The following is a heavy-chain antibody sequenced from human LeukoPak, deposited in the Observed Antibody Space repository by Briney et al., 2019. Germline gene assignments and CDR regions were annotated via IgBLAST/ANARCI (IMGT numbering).Heavy chain of an antibody. D-gene: IGHD6-19*01. J-gene: IGHJ3*02. CDR2: ISWNSGTI. CDR3: AKDYTSGRYGAFDI. Sequence: PGRSLRLSCAASGFTFDDYAMHWVRQAPGKGLEWVSGISWNSGTIGYADSVKGRFTISRDNAKNSLYLQMNSLRAEDMAFYYCAKDYTSGRYGAFDIWGQGTMVTVSS. V-gene: IGHV3-9*03. CDR1: GFTFDDYA.